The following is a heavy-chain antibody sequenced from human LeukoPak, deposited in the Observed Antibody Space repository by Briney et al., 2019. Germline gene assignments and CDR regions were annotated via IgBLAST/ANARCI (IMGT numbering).Heavy chain of an antibody. D-gene: IGHD5-24*01. CDR2: IKSKTDGRTT. J-gene: IGHJ4*02. CDR3: KGDGYGYVY. Sequence: GGSLRLSCAASGYTFSKDWMSWVRQAPGKGLEWVGRIKSKTDGRTTDYGAPVTGRFTISRDDSKNTLYLQMNSLKTEDTAVYYCKGDGYGYVYWGQGTLVSVSS. V-gene: IGHV3-15*01. CDR1: GYTFSKDW.